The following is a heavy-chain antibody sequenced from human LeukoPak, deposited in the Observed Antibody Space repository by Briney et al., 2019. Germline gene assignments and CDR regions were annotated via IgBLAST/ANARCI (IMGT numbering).Heavy chain of an antibody. CDR1: GFTFSSYS. D-gene: IGHD2-15*01. CDR2: ISSSSSYI. J-gene: IGHJ4*02. Sequence: GGSLRLSCAASGFTFSSYSMNWVRQAPGKGLEWVSSISSSSSYIYYADSVKGRFTISRDNAKNSLYLQMNSLRAEDTAVYYCARDLGDIVVVVAATRGFDYWGQGTLVTVSS. V-gene: IGHV3-21*01. CDR3: ARDLGDIVVVVAATRGFDY.